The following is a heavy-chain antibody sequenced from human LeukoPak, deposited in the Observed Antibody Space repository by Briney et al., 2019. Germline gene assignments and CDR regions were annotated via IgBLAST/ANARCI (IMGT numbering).Heavy chain of an antibody. CDR3: AGATVVTPWLRY. Sequence: PSETLSLTCTVSGGSVNSGTYYWSWIRQPPGKGLEWIGYISYSGSTNYNPSLKSRVTISVDTSKNQFSLKLSSVTAADTAVYYCAGATVVTPWLRYWGQGTLVTVSS. J-gene: IGHJ4*02. V-gene: IGHV4-61*01. CDR2: ISYSGST. CDR1: GGSVNSGTYY. D-gene: IGHD4-23*01.